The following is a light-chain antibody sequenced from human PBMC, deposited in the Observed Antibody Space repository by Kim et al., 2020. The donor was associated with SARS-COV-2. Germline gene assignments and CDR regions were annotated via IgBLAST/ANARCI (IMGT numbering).Light chain of an antibody. Sequence: EIVLTQSPVTLSLSPRERATLSCRASQSVKSYLGWYQQKPGQAPRLLIYDASNRATGIPARFSGSGSGTDFTLTISSLEPEDFAVYYCQHRLSWPLTFGGGTKVDIK. CDR1: QSVKSY. V-gene: IGKV3-11*01. CDR2: DAS. J-gene: IGKJ4*01. CDR3: QHRLSWPLT.